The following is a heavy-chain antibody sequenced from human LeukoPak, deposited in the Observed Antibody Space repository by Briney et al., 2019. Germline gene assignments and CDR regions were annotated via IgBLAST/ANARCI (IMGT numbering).Heavy chain of an antibody. D-gene: IGHD6-13*01. CDR1: GYTFTSYD. V-gene: IGHV1-8*03. CDR3: ARTHSSSWLYYYYYYMDV. CDR2: MNPNSGNT. Sequence: ASVKVSCKASGYTFTSYDINWVRQATGQGLEWMGWMNPNSGNTGYAQKFQSRVTITRNTSISTAYMELSSLRSEDTAVYYCARTHSSSWLYYYYYYMDVWGKGTTVTVSS. J-gene: IGHJ6*03.